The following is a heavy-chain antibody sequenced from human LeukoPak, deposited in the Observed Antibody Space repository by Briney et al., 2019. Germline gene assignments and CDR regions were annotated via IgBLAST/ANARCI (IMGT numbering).Heavy chain of an antibody. CDR3: AKAGYCSGGSCYTPHYFDY. J-gene: IGHJ4*02. D-gene: IGHD2-15*01. CDR1: GFTFSSYG. CDR2: ISYDGSNK. Sequence: GGSLRLSCAASGFTFSSYGMHWVRQAPGKGLEWLAVISYDGSNKYYADSVKGRFTISRDNSKNTLYLQMNSLRAEDTAVYYCAKAGYCSGGSCYTPHYFDYWGQGTLVTVSS. V-gene: IGHV3-30*18.